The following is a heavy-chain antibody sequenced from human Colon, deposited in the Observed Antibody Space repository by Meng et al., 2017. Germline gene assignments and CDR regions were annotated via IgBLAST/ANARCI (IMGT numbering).Heavy chain of an antibody. V-gene: IGHV4-34*01. J-gene: IGHJ3*02. CDR2: TNDRGNT. D-gene: IGHD3-16*02. CDR3: ARGSYYVWGNFRQNDAFDI. Sequence: SETLSLTCAVYDGSLSGYYWSWIRQPPGKGLEWIGETNDRGNTNYNSSLKSRVIISRDTSKNQFSLKLTSLTAADTAVYYCARGSYYVWGNFRQNDAFDIWGQGTMVTVSS. CDR1: DGSLSGYY.